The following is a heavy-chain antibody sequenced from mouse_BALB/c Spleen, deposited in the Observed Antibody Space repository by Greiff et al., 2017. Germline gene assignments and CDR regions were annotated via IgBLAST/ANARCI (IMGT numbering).Heavy chain of an antibody. CDR2: ISYDGSN. Sequence: EVKVEESGPGLVKPSQSLSLTCSVTGYSITSGYYWNWIRQFPGNKLEWMGYISYDGSNNYNPSLKNRISITRDTSKNQFFLKLNSVTTEDTATYYCARGNGIYYDYDEIFAYWGQGTLVTVSA. J-gene: IGHJ3*01. D-gene: IGHD2-4*01. V-gene: IGHV3-6*02. CDR3: ARGNGIYYDYDEIFAY. CDR1: GYSITSGYY.